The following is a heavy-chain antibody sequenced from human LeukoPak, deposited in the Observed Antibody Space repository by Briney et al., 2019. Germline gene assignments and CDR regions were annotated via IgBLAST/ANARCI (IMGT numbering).Heavy chain of an antibody. CDR2: IYHSGST. CDR1: GYSISSGYY. V-gene: IGHV4-38-2*02. J-gene: IGHJ6*03. CDR3: ARDRDYYDMDV. Sequence: SETLSLTCTVSGYSISSGYYWGWIRQPPGKGLEWIGSIYHSGSTNYNPSLKSRVTISVDTSKNQFSLKLSSVTAADTAVYYCARDRDYYDMDVWGKGTTVTISS.